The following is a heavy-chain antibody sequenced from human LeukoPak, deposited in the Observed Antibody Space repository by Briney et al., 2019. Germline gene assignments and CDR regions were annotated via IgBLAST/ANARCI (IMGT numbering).Heavy chain of an antibody. V-gene: IGHV4-59*01. CDR3: ARGGWYSYGFFFDY. D-gene: IGHD5-18*01. Sequence: SETLSLTCTVSGGSISSYYWSWIRQPPGKGLEWVGYIYYSGSTNYNPSLKSRVTISVDTSKNQFSLKLSSVTAADTAVYYCARGGWYSYGFFFDYWGQGTLVTVSS. J-gene: IGHJ4*02. CDR1: GGSISSYY. CDR2: IYYSGST.